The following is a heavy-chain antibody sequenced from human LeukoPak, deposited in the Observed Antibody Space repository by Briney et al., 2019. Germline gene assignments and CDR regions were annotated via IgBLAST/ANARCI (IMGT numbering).Heavy chain of an antibody. CDR1: GFTFSSYW. Sequence: GGSLRLSCAASGFTFSSYWMTWVRQAPGKGLEWVANIKQDGSEKYYVDSVKGRFTISRDNAKNSLYLQMNSLRAEDTAVYYCARLSYYYDSSGYLLDYWGQGTLVTVSS. D-gene: IGHD3-22*01. V-gene: IGHV3-7*01. J-gene: IGHJ4*02. CDR2: IKQDGSEK. CDR3: ARLSYYYDSSGYLLDY.